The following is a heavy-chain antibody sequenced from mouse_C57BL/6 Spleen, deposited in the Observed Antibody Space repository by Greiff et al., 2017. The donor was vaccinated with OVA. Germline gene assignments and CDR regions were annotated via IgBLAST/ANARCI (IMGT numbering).Heavy chain of an antibody. Sequence: EVQLQQSGPELVKPGASVKISCKASGYTFTDYYMNWVKQSHGKSLEWIGDINPNNGGTSYNQKFKGKATLTVDKSSSTAYMEPRSLTSEDSAVYYCARDYGSSAYWGQGTLVTVSA. J-gene: IGHJ3*01. V-gene: IGHV1-26*01. CDR2: INPNNGGT. D-gene: IGHD1-1*01. CDR1: GYTFTDYY. CDR3: ARDYGSSAY.